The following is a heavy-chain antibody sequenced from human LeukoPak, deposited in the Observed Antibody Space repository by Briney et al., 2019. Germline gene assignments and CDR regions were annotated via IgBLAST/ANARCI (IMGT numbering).Heavy chain of an antibody. Sequence: PGGSLRVSCAASGFTFSSYAMSWVRQAPGKGLEWVSGISGSGDGTYYADSVKGRFTISRDNSKNTLFLQMNSLKAEDTAIYYWAKDGYYASRNAPSYFDYWGQGTLVTVSS. D-gene: IGHD3-10*01. CDR2: ISGSGDGT. CDR1: GFTFSSYA. J-gene: IGHJ4*02. V-gene: IGHV3-23*01. CDR3: AKDGYYASRNAPSYFDY.